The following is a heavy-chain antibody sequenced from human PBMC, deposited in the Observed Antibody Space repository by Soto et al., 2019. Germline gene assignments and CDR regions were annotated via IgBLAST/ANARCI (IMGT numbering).Heavy chain of an antibody. J-gene: IGHJ3*02. Sequence: QVQLVQSGAEVKKPGSSVKVSCKASGGTFSSYAISWVRQAPGQGLEWMGGIIPIFGTANYAQKFQGRVTITADESTSTAYMELSSLRSEDTAVYYCARDWYYYDSSGYYGGAFDIRGQGTMVTVSS. D-gene: IGHD3-22*01. CDR2: IIPIFGTA. CDR3: ARDWYYYDSSGYYGGAFDI. CDR1: GGTFSSYA. V-gene: IGHV1-69*01.